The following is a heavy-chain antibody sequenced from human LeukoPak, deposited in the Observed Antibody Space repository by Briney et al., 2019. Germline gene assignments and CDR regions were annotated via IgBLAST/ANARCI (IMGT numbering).Heavy chain of an antibody. V-gene: IGHV1-69*06. CDR1: GGTFSSYA. CDR3: ARGSSSWSDYYYYMDV. Sequence: ASVKVSCKASGGTFSSYAISWVRQAPGQGLEWMGGIIPIFGTANYAQRFQGRVTITADKSTSTAYMELSSLRSEDTAVYYCARGSSSWSDYYYYMDVWGKGTTVTVSS. CDR2: IIPIFGTA. D-gene: IGHD6-13*01. J-gene: IGHJ6*03.